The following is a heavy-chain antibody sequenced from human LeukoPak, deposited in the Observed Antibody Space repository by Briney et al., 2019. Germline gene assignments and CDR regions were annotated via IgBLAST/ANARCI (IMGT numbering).Heavy chain of an antibody. CDR1: GGSISSSSYY. Sequence: SETLSLTCTVSGGSISSSSYYWGWIRQPPGKGLEWIGRIYYIGSTYYNPSLKIRVTISVDTSKNQFSLKLSSVTAADTAVYYCARHSRIAVAGTGEFDYWGQGTLVTVSS. CDR2: IYYIGST. CDR3: ARHSRIAVAGTGEFDY. J-gene: IGHJ4*02. D-gene: IGHD6-19*01. V-gene: IGHV4-39*01.